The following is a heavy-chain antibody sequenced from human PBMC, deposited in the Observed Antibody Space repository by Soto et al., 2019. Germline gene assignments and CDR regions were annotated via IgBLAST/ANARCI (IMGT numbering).Heavy chain of an antibody. CDR1: GYTFTSYG. J-gene: IGHJ3*02. Sequence: QVPLVPSGAEVKKPGASVKVSCKASGYTFTSYGISWVRQAPGQGLEWMGWISAYNGNTNYAQKLQGRVTMTTDTSTSTAYMELRSLRSDDTAVYYCARDRGRSSGWYGGDAFDIWGQGTMVTVSS. CDR2: ISAYNGNT. CDR3: ARDRGRSSGWYGGDAFDI. V-gene: IGHV1-18*01. D-gene: IGHD6-19*01.